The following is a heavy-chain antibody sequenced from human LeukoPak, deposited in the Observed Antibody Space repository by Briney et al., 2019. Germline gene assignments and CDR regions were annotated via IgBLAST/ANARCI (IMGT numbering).Heavy chain of an antibody. D-gene: IGHD3-10*01. Sequence: GGSLRLSCAASGFTFSSYSMNWVRQAPGKGLEWVSYISSSSSTTYYADSVKGRFTISRDNSKNTLYLQMNSLRAEDTAVYYCAKSVAPYYGSGSYYPPNWFDPWGQGTLVTVSS. CDR1: GFTFSSYS. CDR2: ISSSSSTT. CDR3: AKSVAPYYGSGSYYPPNWFDP. J-gene: IGHJ5*02. V-gene: IGHV3-48*01.